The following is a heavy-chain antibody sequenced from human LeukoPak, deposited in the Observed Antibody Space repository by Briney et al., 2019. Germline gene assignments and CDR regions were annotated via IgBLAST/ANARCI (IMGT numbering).Heavy chain of an antibody. CDR2: ISNDGTKK. V-gene: IGHV3-30*14. CDR3: ARGGSSYPFDY. Sequence: GGSLRLSCAASGFTFSSSSMHWVRQAPGKGLEWVAVISNDGTKKYSADSVRGRFTISRDNSKNTLYLQMNTLRAEDTAVYYCARGGSSYPFDYWGQGTLVTVSS. D-gene: IGHD6-13*01. J-gene: IGHJ4*02. CDR1: GFTFSSSS.